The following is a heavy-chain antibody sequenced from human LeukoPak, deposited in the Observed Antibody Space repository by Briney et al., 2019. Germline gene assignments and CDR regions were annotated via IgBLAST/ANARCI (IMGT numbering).Heavy chain of an antibody. D-gene: IGHD1-26*01. CDR2: VIPILGTT. Sequence: SVKVSCKASGSTFSRSAISWVRQAPGQGLEWMGGVIPILGTTNYAQKFQDRVSITTDESTSTAYMEVSSLRSVDTAVYYCARDDGSATLGFDSWGQGTLVTVSS. J-gene: IGHJ4*02. V-gene: IGHV1-69*05. CDR1: GSTFSRSA. CDR3: ARDDGSATLGFDS.